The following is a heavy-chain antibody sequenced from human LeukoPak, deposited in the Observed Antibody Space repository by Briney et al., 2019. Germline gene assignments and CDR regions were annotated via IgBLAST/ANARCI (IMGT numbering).Heavy chain of an antibody. J-gene: IGHJ4*02. D-gene: IGHD6-13*01. CDR1: GYTFTDCY. CDR3: ARGGGYRSSWYEAY. CDR2: INPNSGGT. V-gene: IGHV1-2*02. Sequence: GASVKVSCKASGYTFTDCYMHWVRQAPGQGLEWMGWINPNSGGTSYAQKFQGGVTMTSDTSISAAYMELSGLRSDDTALYYCARGGGYRSSWYEAYWGQGTLVTVSS.